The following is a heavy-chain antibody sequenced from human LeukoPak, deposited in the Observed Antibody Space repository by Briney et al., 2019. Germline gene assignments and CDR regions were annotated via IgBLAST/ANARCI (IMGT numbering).Heavy chain of an antibody. D-gene: IGHD3-3*01. J-gene: IGHJ6*03. CDR3: ARLRYHDFWSGYWKYYYYMDV. Sequence: GGSLRLSCAASGFTFSDYNMRWIRQAPGKGLEWVSSISRSGSTKYYADSVKGRFTISRDNAKNSLFLQMNSLRAEDTAVYYCARLRYHDFWSGYWKYYYYMDVWGKGTTVTVSS. CDR2: ISRSGSTK. V-gene: IGHV3-11*01. CDR1: GFTFSDYN.